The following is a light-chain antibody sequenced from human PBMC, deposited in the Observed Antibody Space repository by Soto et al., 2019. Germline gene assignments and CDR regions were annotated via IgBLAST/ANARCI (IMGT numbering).Light chain of an antibody. J-gene: IGLJ3*02. V-gene: IGLV2-14*01. CDR2: EVS. CDR1: SSDVGAYNY. Sequence: QSALTQPASVSGSPGQWITISCTGTSSDVGAYNYVSWYQQHPDTAPKLMIFEVSDRPSGVSNRFSGSNSGNTASLTISRLQAEDEADYFCSSYASNSTLVFGGGTKLTVL. CDR3: SSYASNSTLV.